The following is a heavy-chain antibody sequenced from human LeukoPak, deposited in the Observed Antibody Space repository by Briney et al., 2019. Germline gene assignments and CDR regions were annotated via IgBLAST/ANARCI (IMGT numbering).Heavy chain of an antibody. CDR3: ARARRSWGTFDI. J-gene: IGHJ3*02. CDR1: GYSISSGYY. D-gene: IGHD7-27*01. Sequence: PSETLSLTCTVSGYSISSGYYWGWIRQPPGKGLEWIGTIYHSGSTYYNPSPKSRITISVDTSKNQFSLKLSSVTAADTAVYYCARARRSWGTFDIWGQGSMVTVSS. V-gene: IGHV4-38-2*02. CDR2: IYHSGST.